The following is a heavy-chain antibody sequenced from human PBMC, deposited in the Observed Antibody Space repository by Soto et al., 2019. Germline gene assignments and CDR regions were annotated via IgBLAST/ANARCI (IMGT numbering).Heavy chain of an antibody. J-gene: IGHJ4*02. CDR3: ARVGYSGYEPRGYFDY. V-gene: IGHV4-31*03. CDR2: IYYSGST. CDR1: GGSISSGGYY. D-gene: IGHD5-12*01. Sequence: QVQLQESGPGLVKPSQTLSLTCTVSGGSISSGGYYWSWIRQHPGKGLEWIGYIYYSGSTYNNPSLKSRVTISVDTSKNQFSLKLSSVTAADTAVYYCARVGYSGYEPRGYFDYWGQGTLVTVSS.